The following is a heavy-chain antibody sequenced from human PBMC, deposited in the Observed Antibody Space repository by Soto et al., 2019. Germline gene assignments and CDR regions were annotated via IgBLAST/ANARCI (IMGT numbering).Heavy chain of an antibody. Sequence: EVQLLESGGGLVQPGGSLRLSCAASGFTFSSYAMSWVRQAPGKGLEWVSAISGSGGSTYYADSVKGRFTISRDNSKNTLYLQMNSLRTEDTAVYYCAKGPFDSGWYFDYWGQGTLVTVSS. CDR2: ISGSGGST. CDR1: GFTFSSYA. J-gene: IGHJ4*02. V-gene: IGHV3-23*01. CDR3: AKGPFDSGWYFDY. D-gene: IGHD6-19*01.